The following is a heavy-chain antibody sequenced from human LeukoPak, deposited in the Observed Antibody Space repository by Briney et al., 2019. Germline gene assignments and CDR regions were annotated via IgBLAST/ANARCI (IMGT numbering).Heavy chain of an antibody. Sequence: SETLSLTCTVSGGSISSSSFYWGWIRQPPGKGLEWIGEINHSGSTNYNPSLKSRVTISVDTSKNQFSLKLSSVTAADTAVYYCARHRAFPSSWYFWFDPWGQGTLVTVSS. V-gene: IGHV4-39*01. J-gene: IGHJ5*02. D-gene: IGHD6-13*01. CDR1: GGSISSSSFY. CDR3: ARHRAFPSSWYFWFDP. CDR2: INHSGST.